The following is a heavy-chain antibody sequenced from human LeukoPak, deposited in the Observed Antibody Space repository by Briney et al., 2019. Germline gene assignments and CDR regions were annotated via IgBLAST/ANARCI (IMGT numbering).Heavy chain of an antibody. D-gene: IGHD3-16*01. V-gene: IGHV3-7*01. Sequence: GGSLRLSCAASGFTFSTYWMNWVRQAPGKGLEWVAYIREDGSHENYVDSVKGRFTISRDNAKNSLSLQLNSLRAEDTAVYFCVRGGTWGSFDYWGQGTLVTVSS. CDR1: GFTFSTYW. CDR2: IREDGSHE. J-gene: IGHJ4*02. CDR3: VRGGTWGSFDY.